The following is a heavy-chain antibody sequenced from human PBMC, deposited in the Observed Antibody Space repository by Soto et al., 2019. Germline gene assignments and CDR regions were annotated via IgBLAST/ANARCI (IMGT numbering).Heavy chain of an antibody. CDR3: ASRHSSPYFDY. D-gene: IGHD6-13*01. Sequence: QVQLQESGPGLVKPSQTLSLTCTVSGGSISSGDYYWSWIRQPPGKGLEWIGSIYYSGSTYYNPSLKSRVTISVDTSKNQCSLKLNSVTASDTAVYYCASRHSSPYFDYWGQGTLVTVSS. J-gene: IGHJ4*02. V-gene: IGHV4-30-4*01. CDR2: IYYSGST. CDR1: GGSISSGDYY.